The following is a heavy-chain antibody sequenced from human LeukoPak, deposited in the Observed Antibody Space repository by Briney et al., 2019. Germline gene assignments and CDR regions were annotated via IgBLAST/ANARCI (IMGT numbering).Heavy chain of an antibody. CDR2: IIPIFGIA. Sequence: SVKVPCKASGGTFSSYAISGVRQAPGQGLEWMGRIIPIFGIANYAQKFQGRVTITADKSTSTAYMELSSLRSEDTAVYYCARVPSSSPYYGMDVWGQGTTVTVSS. J-gene: IGHJ6*02. CDR3: ARVPSSSPYYGMDV. D-gene: IGHD2-2*01. V-gene: IGHV1-69*04. CDR1: GGTFSSYA.